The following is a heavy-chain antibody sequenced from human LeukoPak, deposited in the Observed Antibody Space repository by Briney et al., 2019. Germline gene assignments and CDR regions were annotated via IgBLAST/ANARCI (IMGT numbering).Heavy chain of an antibody. Sequence: GGSLRLSCAASGFTFSSYAMHWVRQAPGKGLEWVAVISYDGSNKYYADSVKGRFTISRDNSKNTLYLQMNSLRAEDTAVYYCAKRRSSIAARPPDYWGQGTLVTVSS. D-gene: IGHD6-6*01. CDR2: ISYDGSNK. V-gene: IGHV3-30-3*02. CDR1: GFTFSSYA. J-gene: IGHJ4*02. CDR3: AKRRSSIAARPPDY.